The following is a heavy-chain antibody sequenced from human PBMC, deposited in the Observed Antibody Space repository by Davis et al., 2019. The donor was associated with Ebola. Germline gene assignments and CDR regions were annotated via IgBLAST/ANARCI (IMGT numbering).Heavy chain of an antibody. CDR3: ARARDFWSGYYIPFFDY. CDR2: ISAYNGNT. V-gene: IGHV1-18*01. J-gene: IGHJ4*02. D-gene: IGHD3-3*01. CDR1: GYTFTSYG. Sequence: ASVKVSCKASGYTFTSYGISWVRQAPGQRLEWMGWISAYNGNTNYAQKLQGRVTMTTDTSTSTAYMELRSLRSEDTAVYYCARARDFWSGYYIPFFDYWGQGTLVTVSS.